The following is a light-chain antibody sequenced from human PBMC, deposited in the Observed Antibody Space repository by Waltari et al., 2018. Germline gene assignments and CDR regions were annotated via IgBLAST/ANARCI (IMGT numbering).Light chain of an antibody. CDR3: NSYTSSSTLWV. Sequence: QSALTQPASVSESPGQPLTISCTGTSSDVGGYNPASWYQQHPGKAPKLMIYDVTKRPSGVSDRFSGSKSGNTASLTISGLQAEDEADYYCNSYTSSSTLWVFGGGTKLTVL. J-gene: IGLJ3*02. CDR1: SSDVGGYNP. CDR2: DVT. V-gene: IGLV2-14*01.